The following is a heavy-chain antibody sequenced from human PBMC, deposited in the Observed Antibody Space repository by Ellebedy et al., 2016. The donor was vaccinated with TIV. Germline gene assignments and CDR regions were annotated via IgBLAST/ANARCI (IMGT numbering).Heavy chain of an antibody. CDR2: IDPSDSYT. CDR3: ARRIVVVPAAHTGQDYYYYGMDV. V-gene: IGHV5-10-1*01. D-gene: IGHD2-2*01. J-gene: IGHJ6*02. CDR1: GYSFTSYW. Sequence: GESLKISXKGSGYSFTSYWISWVRQMPGKGLEWMGRIDPSDSYTNYSPSFQGHVTISADKSISTAYLQWSSLKASDTAMYYCARRIVVVPAAHTGQDYYYYGMDVWGQGTTVTVSS.